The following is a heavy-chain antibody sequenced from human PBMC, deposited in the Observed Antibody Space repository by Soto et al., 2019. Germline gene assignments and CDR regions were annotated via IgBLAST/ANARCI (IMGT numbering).Heavy chain of an antibody. CDR2: INHSGST. Sequence: SETLSLTCAVYGGSFSGYYWSWIRQPPGKGLEWIGEINHSGSTNYNPSLKSRVTISVDTSRNQFSLKLSSVTAADTAVYYCARVSGWPGRDVWGQGTTVTVSS. J-gene: IGHJ6*02. V-gene: IGHV4-34*01. CDR3: ARVSGWPGRDV. D-gene: IGHD6-19*01. CDR1: GGSFSGYY.